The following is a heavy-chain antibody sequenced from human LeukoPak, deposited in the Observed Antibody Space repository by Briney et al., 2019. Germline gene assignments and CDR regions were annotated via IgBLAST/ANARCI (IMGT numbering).Heavy chain of an antibody. Sequence: GGSLRLSCAASGITFGSYWMSWVRQAPGKGLEWVANINQDGSENYYVDSVEGRFTISRDNAKNSLYLQMTSLRVEDTAVYYCARLLLFPDYWGQGTLVTGSS. V-gene: IGHV3-7*01. CDR3: ARLLLFPDY. D-gene: IGHD2-15*01. J-gene: IGHJ4*02. CDR1: GITFGSYW. CDR2: INQDGSEN.